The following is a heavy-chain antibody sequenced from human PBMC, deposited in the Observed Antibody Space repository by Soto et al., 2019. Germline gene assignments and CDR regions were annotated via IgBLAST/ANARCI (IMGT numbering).Heavy chain of an antibody. CDR1: GFSLSTSGVG. D-gene: IGHD1-26*01. V-gene: IGHV2-5*02. J-gene: IGHJ4*02. Sequence: QITLKESGPTLVKPTQTLTLTCTFSGFSLSTSGVGVGWIRQPPGKALEWLALIYWDDDKRYSPSLKSRLTITKDTSKHQVVLTMTNMDPVDTATYYCAHGRIVGATLDYWGQGTLVTVSS. CDR3: AHGRIVGATLDY. CDR2: IYWDDDK.